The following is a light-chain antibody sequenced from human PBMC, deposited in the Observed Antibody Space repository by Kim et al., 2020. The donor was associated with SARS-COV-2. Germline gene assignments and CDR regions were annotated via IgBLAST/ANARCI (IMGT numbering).Light chain of an antibody. J-gene: IGLJ3*02. CDR3: QTWDSSTVV. V-gene: IGLV3-1*01. Sequence: SYELTQPPSVSVSPGQAASITCSGDKLEEKFASWFQQKLGQSPVLVIYEDTKRPSGIPERISGSTSGNTATLTISGTQAMDEADYYCQTWDSSTVVFGGG. CDR2: EDT. CDR1: KLEEKF.